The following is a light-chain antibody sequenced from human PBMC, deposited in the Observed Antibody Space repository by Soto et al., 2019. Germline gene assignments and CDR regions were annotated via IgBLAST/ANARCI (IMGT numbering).Light chain of an antibody. CDR1: SSDVGGYNH. V-gene: IGLV2-14*01. Sequence: QSALTQPASVSGSPGQSITISCTGTSSDVGGYNHVSWYQQHPGKAPKLMIYEVSNRPSGVSNRFSGSKSGNTASLTISGLQAEDEADYYCSSYTSSSTFYVFGTGTKVTVL. J-gene: IGLJ1*01. CDR2: EVS. CDR3: SSYTSSSTFYV.